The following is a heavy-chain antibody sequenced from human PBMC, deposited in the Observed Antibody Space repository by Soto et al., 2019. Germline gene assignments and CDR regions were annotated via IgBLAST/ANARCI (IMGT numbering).Heavy chain of an antibody. J-gene: IGHJ4*02. CDR1: GGTFSSYA. V-gene: IGHV1-69*12. CDR2: IIPIFGTA. CDR3: ALGGYCSGGSCYPEGY. D-gene: IGHD2-15*01. Sequence: QVQLVQSGAEVKKPGSSVKVFCKASGGTFSSYAISWVRQAPGQGLEWMGGIIPIFGTANYAQKFQGRVTITADESTSTAYMELSSLRSEDTAVYYCALGGYCSGGSCYPEGYWGQGTLVTVSS.